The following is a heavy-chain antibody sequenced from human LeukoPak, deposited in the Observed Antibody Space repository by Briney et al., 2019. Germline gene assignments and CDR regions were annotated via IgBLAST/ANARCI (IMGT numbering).Heavy chain of an antibody. CDR2: IYYSGST. J-gene: IGHJ5*02. V-gene: IGHV4-30-2*01. D-gene: IGHD1-26*01. Sequence: SQTLSLTCAVSGGSISSGGYSWSWIRQPPGKGLEWIGYIYYSGSTNYNPSLKSRVTISVDRSKNQFSLKLSSVTAADTAVYYCVRGTLVGAHHWGQGTLVTVSS. CDR1: GGSISSGGYS. CDR3: VRGTLVGAHH.